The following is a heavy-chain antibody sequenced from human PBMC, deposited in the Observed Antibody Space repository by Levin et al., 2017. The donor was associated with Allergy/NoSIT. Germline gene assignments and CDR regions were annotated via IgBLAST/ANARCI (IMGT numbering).Heavy chain of an antibody. D-gene: IGHD3-3*01. CDR3: ARGTRTIFGAIYFDF. Sequence: SCTVPGGSISSGGYYWNWIRQQPGKGLEWIGYMYYTGSTYYNPSLKSRITISADTSKNHFSLTLTSVTAADTAVYYCARGTRTIFGAIYFDFWGLGTLVTVSS. J-gene: IGHJ4*02. CDR2: MYYTGST. V-gene: IGHV4-31*03. CDR1: GGSISSGGYY.